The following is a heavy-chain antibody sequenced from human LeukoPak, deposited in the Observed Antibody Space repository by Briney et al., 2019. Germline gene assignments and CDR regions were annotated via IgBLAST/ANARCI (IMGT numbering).Heavy chain of an antibody. CDR1: GYTFTDYV. D-gene: IGHD5-12*01. CDR2: IIPIFGTA. V-gene: IGHV1-69*13. Sequence: GASVKISCKASGYTFTDYVMNWVRQAPGQGLEWMGGIIPIFGTANYAQKFQGRVTITADESTSTAYMELSSLRSEDTAVYYCASYRGGSGYSFDYWGQGTLVTVSS. J-gene: IGHJ4*02. CDR3: ASYRGGSGYSFDY.